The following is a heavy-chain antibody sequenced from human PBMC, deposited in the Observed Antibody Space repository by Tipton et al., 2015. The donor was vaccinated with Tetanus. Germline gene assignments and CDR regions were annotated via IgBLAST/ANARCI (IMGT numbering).Heavy chain of an antibody. CDR2: IYYKGST. CDR1: GGSVRSGSYS. V-gene: IGHV4-61*01. Sequence: TLSLTCAVSGGSVRSGSYSWNWIRQPPGKGLEWVGYIYYKGSTNYNPSLRSRVTISIDTSSNQFSLKLTSVTPADTAIYYCARGPSYSGAWYHYWGQGAMVTVSP. J-gene: IGHJ4*02. CDR3: ARGPSYSGAWYHY. D-gene: IGHD6-19*01.